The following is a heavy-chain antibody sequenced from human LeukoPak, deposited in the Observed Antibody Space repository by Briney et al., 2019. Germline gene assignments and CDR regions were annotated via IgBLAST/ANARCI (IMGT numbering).Heavy chain of an antibody. J-gene: IGHJ4*02. CDR1: GFIFSNYA. Sequence: QTGGSLRLSCAASGFIFSNYAMHWVRQAPGKGLEWVAVISYDGSNKFHADSVKGRFTISRDNSKNTLYLQMNSLRAEDTSVYYCARGVTGAVTTPAHYWGQGTLVTVSS. CDR3: ARGVTGAVTTPAHY. D-gene: IGHD4-11*01. CDR2: ISYDGSNK. V-gene: IGHV3-30-3*01.